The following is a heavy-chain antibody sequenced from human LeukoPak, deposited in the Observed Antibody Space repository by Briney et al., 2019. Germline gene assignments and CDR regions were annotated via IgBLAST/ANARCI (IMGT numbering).Heavy chain of an antibody. CDR2: ISASGGST. Sequence: GGSLRLSCAASGFSFSSYAMSWVRQAPGKGLDWVSVISASGGSTYYADSVKGRFTISRDNSKNTLYLQMNSLRAEDTAVYYCAKSPQWLVPCCAFDIWGQGTMVTVSS. CDR3: AKSPQWLVPCCAFDI. CDR1: GFSFSSYA. V-gene: IGHV3-23*01. D-gene: IGHD6-19*01. J-gene: IGHJ3*02.